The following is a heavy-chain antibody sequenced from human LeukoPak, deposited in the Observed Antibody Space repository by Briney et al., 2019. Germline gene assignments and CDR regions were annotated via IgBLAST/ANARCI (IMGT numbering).Heavy chain of an antibody. J-gene: IGHJ5*02. V-gene: IGHV4-34*01. Sequence: KSSETLSLTCAVYGGSFSGYYWSWIRQPPGKGLEWIGEINHSGSTNYNPSLKSRVTISVDTSKNQFSLKLSSVTAADTAVYFCTRKTAYDILTGYFGPWGQGTLVTVSS. CDR1: GGSFSGYY. D-gene: IGHD3-9*01. CDR2: INHSGST. CDR3: TRKTAYDILTGYFGP.